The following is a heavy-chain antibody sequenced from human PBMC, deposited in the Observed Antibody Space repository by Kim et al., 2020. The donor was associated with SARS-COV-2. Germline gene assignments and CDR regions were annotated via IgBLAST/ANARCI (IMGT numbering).Heavy chain of an antibody. V-gene: IGHV6-1*01. CDR3: ARAETSGSYPYYYYGMDV. Sequence: SQTLSLTCAISGDSVSSNSAAWNWIRQSPSRGLEWLGRTYYRSKWYNDYAVSVKSRITINPDTSKNQFSLQLNSVTPEDTAVYYCARAETSGSYPYYYYGMDVWGQGTTVTVSS. D-gene: IGHD1-26*01. J-gene: IGHJ6*02. CDR1: GDSVSSNSAA. CDR2: TYYRSKWYN.